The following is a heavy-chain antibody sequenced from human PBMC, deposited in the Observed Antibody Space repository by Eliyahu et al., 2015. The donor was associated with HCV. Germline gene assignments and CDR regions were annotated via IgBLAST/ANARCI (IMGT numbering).Heavy chain of an antibody. V-gene: IGHV1-69*06. CDR2: IIPIFTTP. Sequence: QVQLVQSGAEVEKPGSSVRVXCKASGGTFSSYAISWVRQAPGQGLEWMGGIIPIFTTPSYAQKFQGRITITADISTDTAYLELSSLRSEDTAVYYCARSLVPAALNYYYYYVMDVWGQGTTVTVSS. CDR3: ARSLVPAALNYYYYYVMDV. CDR1: GGTFSSYA. D-gene: IGHD2-2*01. J-gene: IGHJ6*02.